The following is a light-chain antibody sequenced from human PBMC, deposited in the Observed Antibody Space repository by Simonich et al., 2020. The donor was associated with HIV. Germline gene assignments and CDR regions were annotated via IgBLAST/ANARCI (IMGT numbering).Light chain of an antibody. Sequence: EIVMTQSPATLSVSPGETATPSSRASQGVSINLAWYQQKPGQAPRLLIYGASTRSTGIPARFSGSGSGTEFTLTISSLQSEDFAVYYCQQYNNWPLFFGQGAKLEIK. CDR1: QGVSIN. CDR3: QQYNNWPLF. CDR2: GAS. V-gene: IGKV3-15*01. J-gene: IGKJ2*01.